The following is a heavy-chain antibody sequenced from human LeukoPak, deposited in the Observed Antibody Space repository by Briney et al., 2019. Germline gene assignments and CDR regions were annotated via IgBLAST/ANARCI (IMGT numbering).Heavy chain of an antibody. CDR2: IYYSGST. CDR3: ARDRYAFDF. Sequence: SETLSLTCTVSGDSISSHYGGWIRQPPGKGLEWIGYIYYSGSTNYNPSLKSRVTISVDTSKNQFSLKLSSVSAADTAVYYCARDRYAFDFWGQGTMVTVSS. CDR1: GDSISSHY. V-gene: IGHV4-59*11. J-gene: IGHJ3*01.